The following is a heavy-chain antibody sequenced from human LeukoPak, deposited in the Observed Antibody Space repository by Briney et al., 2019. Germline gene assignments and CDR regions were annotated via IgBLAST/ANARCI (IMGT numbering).Heavy chain of an antibody. J-gene: IGHJ6*03. CDR1: GLTFSSYA. CDR3: ARDPETTVVTPGGYYYNYMDV. D-gene: IGHD4-23*01. Sequence: GGSLRLSCAASGLTFSSYAIHWVRQAPGKGLEWVAVMSYDGSNKYYAESVKGRFTISRDNSKNTLYLQMNSLRTEDTAVYYCARDPETTVVTPGGYYYNYMDVWGKGTTVTVSS. V-gene: IGHV3-30-3*01. CDR2: MSYDGSNK.